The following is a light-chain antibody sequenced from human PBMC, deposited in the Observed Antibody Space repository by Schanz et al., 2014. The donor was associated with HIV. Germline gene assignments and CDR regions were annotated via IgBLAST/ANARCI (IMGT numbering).Light chain of an antibody. CDR1: QSVGSM. V-gene: IGKV3-15*01. CDR2: RAS. J-gene: IGKJ2*01. Sequence: EIVMTQSPATLSVSPGDTVTLSCRASQSVGSMLDWFQQKPGQAPRLVIFRASTRATGIPARFSGSGSGTEFTLTISSLQSEDFAVYYCQQSNKWPYTFGQGTRLQIK. CDR3: QQSNKWPYT.